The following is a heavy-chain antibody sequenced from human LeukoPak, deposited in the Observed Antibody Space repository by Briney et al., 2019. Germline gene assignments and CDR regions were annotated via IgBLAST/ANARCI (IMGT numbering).Heavy chain of an antibody. Sequence: GRSLRLSCAASGFTFSSYGMHWVRQAPGKGLEWVAVISYDGSNKYYADSVKGRFTISRDNSKNTLYLQMNSLRAEDTAVYYCAKDRVRDGYNLDYWGQGTLVTVSS. V-gene: IGHV3-30*18. CDR2: ISYDGSNK. CDR1: GFTFSSYG. D-gene: IGHD5-24*01. J-gene: IGHJ4*02. CDR3: AKDRVRDGYNLDY.